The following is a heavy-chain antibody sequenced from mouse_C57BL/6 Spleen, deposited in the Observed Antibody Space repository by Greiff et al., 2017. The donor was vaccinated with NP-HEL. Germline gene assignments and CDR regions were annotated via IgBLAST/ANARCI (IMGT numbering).Heavy chain of an antibody. D-gene: IGHD1-1*01. CDR2: ISSGGSYT. J-gene: IGHJ3*01. CDR3: ARHRDYGSSPWFAY. Sequence: EVMLVESGGDLVKPGGSLKLSCAASGFTFSSYGMSWVRQTPDKRLEWVATISSGGSYTYYPDSVKGRFTISRDNAKNTLYLQMGSLKSEDTAMYYCARHRDYGSSPWFAYWGQGTLVTVSA. V-gene: IGHV5-6*02. CDR1: GFTFSSYG.